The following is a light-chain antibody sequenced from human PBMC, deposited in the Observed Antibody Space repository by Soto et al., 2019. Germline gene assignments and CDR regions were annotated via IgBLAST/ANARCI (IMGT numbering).Light chain of an antibody. Sequence: ALTQPASVSGSPGQSITISCTGTSSDVGGYNYVSWYQQHPGKAPKLMIYEVSNRPSGVSNRFSGSKSGNTASLTISGLQAEDEADYYCSSYTSSSTVWVFGGGTKVTVL. V-gene: IGLV2-14*01. CDR3: SSYTSSSTVWV. J-gene: IGLJ3*02. CDR2: EVS. CDR1: SSDVGGYNY.